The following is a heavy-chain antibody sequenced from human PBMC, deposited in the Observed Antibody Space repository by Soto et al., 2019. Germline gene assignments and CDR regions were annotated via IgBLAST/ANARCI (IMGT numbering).Heavy chain of an antibody. V-gene: IGHV3-11*06. D-gene: IGHD5-12*01. Sequence: PGGSLRLSCAASGFTFSDYYMSWIRQAPGKGLEWVSYISSSSSYTNYADSVKGRFTISRDNAKNSLYLQMNSLRAEDTAVYYCATPGYSGYVRYWGQGTLVTVSS. CDR1: GFTFSDYY. CDR3: ATPGYSGYVRY. CDR2: ISSSSSYT. J-gene: IGHJ4*02.